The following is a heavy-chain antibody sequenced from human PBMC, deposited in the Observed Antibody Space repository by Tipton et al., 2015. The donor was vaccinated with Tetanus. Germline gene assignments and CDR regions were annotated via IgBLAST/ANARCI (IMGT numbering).Heavy chain of an antibody. Sequence: SLRLSCAASGFTFTSYAMSWVRQAPGKGLEWVAVVYKGGSSPHYADSVRGRFTISRDNAKNSLYLQMNSLRAEDTAIYYCARDREENLYFDLWGRGTLVTVSS. V-gene: IGHV3-23*03. CDR3: ARDREENLYFDL. D-gene: IGHD1-7*01. CDR2: VYKGGSSP. J-gene: IGHJ2*01. CDR1: GFTFTSYA.